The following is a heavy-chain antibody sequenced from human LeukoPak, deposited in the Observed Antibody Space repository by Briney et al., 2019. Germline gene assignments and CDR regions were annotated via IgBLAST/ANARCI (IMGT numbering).Heavy chain of an antibody. CDR1: GFSFSTYG. CDR3: VKPPEWLRLCADVFES. V-gene: IGHV3-23*01. CDR2: ISGSGDHT. D-gene: IGHD5-12*01. Sequence: GGSLRLTCAASGFSFSTYGMSWVRQSPGKGLEWVSGISGSGDHTYHGDSVSGRFTISRDNSNNTLYLEMKSLIVEDTALYYCVKPPEWLRLCADVFESWGQGTMVTVSS. J-gene: IGHJ3*01.